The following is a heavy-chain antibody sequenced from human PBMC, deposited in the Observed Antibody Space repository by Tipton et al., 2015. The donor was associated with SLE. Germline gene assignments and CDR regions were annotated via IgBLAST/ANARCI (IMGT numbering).Heavy chain of an antibody. D-gene: IGHD6-13*01. J-gene: IGHJ6*02. CDR3: ARDTYSSPLVDDKYYGMDV. V-gene: IGHV1-69*13. Sequence: QLVQSGAAVRKPGSSVKVSCKASGVTFNNYGVNWVRQAPGQGLAWMGRIIPVYGTPNYAPMFQGRVTITADESTNTVYMELSSLKSDDTAVYYCARDTYSSPLVDDKYYGMDVWGQGTTVTVSS. CDR1: GVTFNNYG. CDR2: IIPVYGTP.